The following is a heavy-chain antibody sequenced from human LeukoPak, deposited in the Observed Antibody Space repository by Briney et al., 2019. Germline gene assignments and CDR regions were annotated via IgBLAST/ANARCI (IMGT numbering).Heavy chain of an antibody. CDR2: IYYSGST. CDR3: ASWTTVSLNFDY. D-gene: IGHD4-11*01. V-gene: IGHV4-30-4*08. CDR1: GSSISSGDYY. Sequence: PSETLSLTCTVSGSSISSGDYYRSWIRQPPGKGLEWIGYIYYSGSTYYNPSLKSRVTISVDTSKNQFSLKLSSVTAADTAVYYCASWTTVSLNFDYWGQGTLVTVSS. J-gene: IGHJ4*02.